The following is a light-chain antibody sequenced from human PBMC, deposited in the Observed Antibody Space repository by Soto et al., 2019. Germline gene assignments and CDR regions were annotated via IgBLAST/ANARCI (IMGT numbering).Light chain of an antibody. V-gene: IGKV3-20*01. CDR3: QQYGSTPFT. J-gene: IGKJ3*01. CDR2: AAS. CDR1: QSVSSNY. Sequence: EIVVTQSPGTLSLSPGERATLSCRASQSVSSNYLAWYQQKPGQAPRLLIYAASSRASDIPDRFSGSGSGTDFTLMISRLEPEDFAMYYCQQYGSTPFTFGPGTKVDVK.